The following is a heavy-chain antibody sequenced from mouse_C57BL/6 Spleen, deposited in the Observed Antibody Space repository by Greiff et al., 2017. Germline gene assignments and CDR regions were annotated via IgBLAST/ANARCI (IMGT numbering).Heavy chain of an antibody. J-gene: IGHJ3*01. CDR2: INPSNGGT. CDR1: GYTFTSYW. D-gene: IGHD2-2*01. Sequence: QVQLQQPGTELVKPGASVKLSCKASGYTFTSYWMHWVKQRPGQGLEWIGNINPSNGGTNYNEKFKSKATLTVDKSSSTAYMQLSSLTSEDSADYYCARSSGYDRAWFAYWGQGTLVTVSA. V-gene: IGHV1-53*01. CDR3: ARSSGYDRAWFAY.